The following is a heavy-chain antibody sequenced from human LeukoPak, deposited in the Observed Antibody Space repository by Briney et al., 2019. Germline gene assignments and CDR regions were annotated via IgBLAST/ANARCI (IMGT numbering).Heavy chain of an antibody. CDR1: GGSISSYY. Sequence: SSETLSLTCTVSGGSISSYYWSWLRQPPGKGLEWIGYIYYSGSTNYNPSLKSRVTISVDTSKNQFSLKLSSVTAADTAVYYCARRVEIAAAGSYYFDYWGQGTLVTVSS. CDR3: ARRVEIAAAGSYYFDY. CDR2: IYYSGST. V-gene: IGHV4-59*08. D-gene: IGHD6-13*01. J-gene: IGHJ4*02.